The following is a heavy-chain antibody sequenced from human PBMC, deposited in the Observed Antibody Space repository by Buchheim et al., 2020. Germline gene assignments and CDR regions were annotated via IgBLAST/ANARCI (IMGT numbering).Heavy chain of an antibody. CDR2: ISSSSNTI. D-gene: IGHD7-27*01. CDR1: DFAFSAYA. Sequence: HLLDSGGGLVQPGGSLRLSCAASDFAFSAYAMNWVRQAPGKGLEWFSYISSSSNTIYYADSVRGRFTISRDNAKNSLHLQMNSLRDEDTAVYYCATWAFYHGVDVWGQGTT. J-gene: IGHJ6*02. CDR3: ATWAFYHGVDV. V-gene: IGHV3-48*02.